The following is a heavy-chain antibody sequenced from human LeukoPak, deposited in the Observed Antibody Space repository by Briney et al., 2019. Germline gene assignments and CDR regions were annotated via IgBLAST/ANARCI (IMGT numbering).Heavy chain of an antibody. Sequence: GGSLRLSCAASAFTFSSYAMSWVRQAPGKGLEWVSAISGSGGSTYYADSVKGRFTISRDNSKNTLYLQMNSLRAEDTAVYYCAKHAVVGIITLRDAFDIWGQGTMVTVSS. D-gene: IGHD3-9*01. CDR1: AFTFSSYA. CDR3: AKHAVVGIITLRDAFDI. CDR2: ISGSGGST. V-gene: IGHV3-23*01. J-gene: IGHJ3*02.